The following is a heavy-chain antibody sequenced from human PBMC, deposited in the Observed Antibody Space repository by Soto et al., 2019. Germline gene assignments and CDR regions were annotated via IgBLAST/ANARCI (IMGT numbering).Heavy chain of an antibody. CDR1: GYTFTSYA. J-gene: IGHJ3*02. CDR3: ARGPHIVVVTAVAFDI. V-gene: IGHV1-2*04. D-gene: IGHD2-21*02. Sequence: GASVKVSCKASGYTFTSYAMHWVRQAPGQRLEWMGWINPNSGGTNYAQKFQGWVTMTRDTSISTAYMELSRLRSDDTAVYYCARGPHIVVVTAVAFDIWGQGTMVTVSS. CDR2: INPNSGGT.